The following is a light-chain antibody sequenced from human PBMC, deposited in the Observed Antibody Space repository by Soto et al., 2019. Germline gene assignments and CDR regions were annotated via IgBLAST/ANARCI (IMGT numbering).Light chain of an antibody. CDR3: QSADSSDSFRVV. CDR2: KDS. Sequence: SYELTQPPSVSVSPGQTARITCSGDVLPKQFVYWYQQKSGQAPVLVIYKDSDRPSGIPERFSGSTSGTTVTLTISAVQAEDEADYYCQSADSSDSFRVVFGGGPQLTVL. CDR1: VLPKQF. V-gene: IGLV3-25*03. J-gene: IGLJ2*01.